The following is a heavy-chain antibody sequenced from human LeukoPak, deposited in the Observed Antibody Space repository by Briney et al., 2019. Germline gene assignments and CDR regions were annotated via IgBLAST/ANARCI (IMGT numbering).Heavy chain of an antibody. CDR1: GFTFSSYS. J-gene: IGHJ6*02. Sequence: GGSLRLSCAASGFTFSSYSMNWVRQAPGKGLEWVSSISSSSSYIYYADSVKGRFTISGDNAKNSLYLQMNSLRAEDTAVYYCARELPGIAAAYYGMDVWGQGTTVTVSS. CDR2: ISSSSSYI. V-gene: IGHV3-21*01. D-gene: IGHD6-13*01. CDR3: ARELPGIAAAYYGMDV.